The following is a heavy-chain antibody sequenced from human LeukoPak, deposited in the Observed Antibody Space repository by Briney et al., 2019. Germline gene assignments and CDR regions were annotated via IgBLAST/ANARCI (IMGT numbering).Heavy chain of an antibody. Sequence: GEXLKISCKGSGYRFTSYWIGWVRQMPGKGMLSMVLFYPCSSDTRYSPSFQGQVTISADKSISTAYLQWSSLKASDTAMYYCASLYDSSGYNWGQGTLVTVSS. CDR3: ASLYDSSGYN. CDR1: GYRFTSYW. D-gene: IGHD3-22*01. J-gene: IGHJ4*02. V-gene: IGHV5-51*01. CDR2: FYPCSSDT.